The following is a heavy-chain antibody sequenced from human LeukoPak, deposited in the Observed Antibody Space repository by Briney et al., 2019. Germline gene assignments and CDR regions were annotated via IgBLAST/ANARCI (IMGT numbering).Heavy chain of an antibody. CDR1: GFTFSSYG. CDR3: ANPRSSSWVLGY. J-gene: IGHJ4*02. D-gene: IGHD6-13*01. V-gene: IGHV3-30*02. Sequence: GGSLRLSCAASGFTFSSYGMHWVRQAPGKGLEWVAFIRYDGSNKYYADSVKGRFTISRDNSKNTLYLQMNSLRAEDTAVYYCANPRSSSWVLGYWGQGTLVTVSS. CDR2: IRYDGSNK.